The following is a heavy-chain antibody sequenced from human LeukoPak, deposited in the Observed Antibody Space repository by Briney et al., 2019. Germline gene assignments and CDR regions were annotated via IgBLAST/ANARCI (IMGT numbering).Heavy chain of an antibody. Sequence: GGSLRLSCAASGFTFTDAWMAWVRQAPGKGLEWVGHIKSDNAGGTTDYAAPVKGRFTISRDDSKNTLSLQMNSLQTEDTAVYYCTTEFWGSYNNWGQGTLVTVPS. D-gene: IGHD1-14*01. CDR3: TTEFWGSYNN. CDR2: IKSDNAGGTT. J-gene: IGHJ4*02. CDR1: GFTFTDAW. V-gene: IGHV3-15*01.